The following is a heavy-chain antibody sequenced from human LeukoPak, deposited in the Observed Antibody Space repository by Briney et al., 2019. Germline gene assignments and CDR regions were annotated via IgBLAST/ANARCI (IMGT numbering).Heavy chain of an antibody. D-gene: IGHD2-8*02. Sequence: GGSLRLPCTASGFPFNPFAMVGAPPPPGEGGEGVSSIFPSGGEVHYADSVRGRFTISRDNSKSTLSLQMNSLRAEDTAIYYCATYRQVLLPFESWGQGTLVTVSS. CDR2: IFPSGGEV. CDR1: GFPFNPFA. V-gene: IGHV3-23*01. J-gene: IGHJ4*02. CDR3: ATYRQVLLPFES.